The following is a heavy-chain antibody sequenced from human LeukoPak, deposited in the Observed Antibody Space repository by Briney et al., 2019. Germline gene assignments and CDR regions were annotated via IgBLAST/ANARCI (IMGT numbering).Heavy chain of an antibody. V-gene: IGHV3-30-3*01. CDR1: GFTFSSYA. Sequence: GGSLRLSCAASGFTFSSYAMHWVRQAPGKGLEWVAVISYDGSNKYYADSVKGRFTISRDNSKNTLYLQMNSLRAEDTAVYYCARAPYSRQGWYFDLWGRGTLVTVSS. J-gene: IGHJ2*01. CDR2: ISYDGSNK. D-gene: IGHD6-13*01. CDR3: ARAPYSRQGWYFDL.